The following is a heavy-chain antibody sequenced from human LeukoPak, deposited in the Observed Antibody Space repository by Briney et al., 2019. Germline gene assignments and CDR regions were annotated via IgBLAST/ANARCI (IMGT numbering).Heavy chain of an antibody. D-gene: IGHD2-15*01. J-gene: IGHJ4*02. CDR2: IKPDGSEK. CDR3: ARDPTLFAATEDY. CDR1: GFTFSTYW. Sequence: GGSLRLSCAASGFTFSTYWMSWVRQAPGKGVEWVANIKPDGSEKYYVDSVKGRFTISRDNANNSLSLQMSSLRAEDTAVYYCARDPTLFAATEDYWGQGTLVTVAS. V-gene: IGHV3-7*05.